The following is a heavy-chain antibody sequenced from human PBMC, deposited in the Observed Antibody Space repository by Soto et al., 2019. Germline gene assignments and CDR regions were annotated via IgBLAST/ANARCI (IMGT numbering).Heavy chain of an antibody. CDR3: ARDGGSSGWYGDHAFYS. J-gene: IGHJ3*02. V-gene: IGHV4-31*03. CDR1: GGSISSGGCY. CDR2: IYYSGST. Sequence: QVQLQESGPGLVKPSQTLSLTCTVSGGSISSGGCYWSWIRQHPGKGLEWIGYIYYSGSTYYNPSLKSRVTISVDTSKNQFSVKRSSVTAADTAVYSCARDGGSSGWYGDHAFYSWGQGTMVTVSS. D-gene: IGHD6-19*01.